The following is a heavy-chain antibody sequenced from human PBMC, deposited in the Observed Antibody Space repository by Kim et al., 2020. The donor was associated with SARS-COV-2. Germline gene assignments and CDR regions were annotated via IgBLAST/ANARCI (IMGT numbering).Heavy chain of an antibody. CDR2: IHYSGST. Sequence: SETLSLTCTVSSASISSYYWSWIRQPPGKGLEWIGYIHYSGSTHYNPSLKSRVTISVDTSKKQFSLKLSSVTAADTAVYYCARGYYDSSGYYNTFDDWGQGTLVTVSS. J-gene: IGHJ4*02. CDR1: SASISSYY. V-gene: IGHV4-59*01. D-gene: IGHD3-22*01. CDR3: ARGYYDSSGYYNTFDD.